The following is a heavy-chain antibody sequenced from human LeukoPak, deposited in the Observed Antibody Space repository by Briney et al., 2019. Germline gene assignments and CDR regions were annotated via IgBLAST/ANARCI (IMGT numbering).Heavy chain of an antibody. J-gene: IGHJ4*02. Sequence: PSETLSLTCAVYGGSFSGYYWSWIRQPPGKGLEWIGEINHSGSTNYNPSLKSRVTISVDTSKNQFSLKLSSVTAADTVVYYCARQRTVRGTNPHTLDYWGQGTLVTVSS. CDR2: INHSGST. V-gene: IGHV4-34*01. CDR1: GGSFSGYY. D-gene: IGHD3-10*01. CDR3: ARQRTVRGTNPHTLDY.